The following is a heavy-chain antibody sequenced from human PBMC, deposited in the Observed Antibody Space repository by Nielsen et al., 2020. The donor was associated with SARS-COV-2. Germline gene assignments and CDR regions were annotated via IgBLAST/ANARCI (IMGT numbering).Heavy chain of an antibody. Sequence: ASVKVSCKASGYTFTGYYMHWVRQAPGQGLEWMGRINPNSGGTNYAQKFQGRVTMTRDTSISTAYMELSRLRSDDTAVYYCARVLYSSSWYGFLFDYWGQGTLVTVSS. D-gene: IGHD6-13*01. J-gene: IGHJ4*02. CDR3: ARVLYSSSWYGFLFDY. CDR2: INPNSGGT. V-gene: IGHV1-2*06. CDR1: GYTFTGYY.